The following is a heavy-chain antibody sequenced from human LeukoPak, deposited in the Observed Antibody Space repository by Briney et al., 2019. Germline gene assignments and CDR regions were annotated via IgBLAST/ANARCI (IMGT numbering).Heavy chain of an antibody. J-gene: IGHJ4*02. Sequence: GESLKISCKASGYRFTTDYIGWLRQMPGKGLEWMGIIYPDDSETNYSPSFQGQVSMSVDKSITTAYLQWSSLKASDTAIYYCARHIFSSSYFDYWGQGTLVTVSS. D-gene: IGHD6-6*01. CDR2: IYPDDSET. CDR3: ARHIFSSSYFDY. CDR1: GYRFTTDY. V-gene: IGHV5-51*01.